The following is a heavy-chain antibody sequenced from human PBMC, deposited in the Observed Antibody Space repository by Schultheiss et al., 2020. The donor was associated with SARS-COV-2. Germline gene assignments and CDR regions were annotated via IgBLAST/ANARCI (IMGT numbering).Heavy chain of an antibody. V-gene: IGHV3-30*09. D-gene: IGHD3-16*01. CDR3: APESWGSGKLASFDV. CDR1: GFTFSSYA. CDR2: ISYDGSNK. J-gene: IGHJ3*01. Sequence: GESLKISCAASGFTFSSYAMHWVRQAPGKGLEWVAVISYDGSNKYYIDSVKGRFVISRDNSKNTVYLQLNSLRAEDTAIYYCAPESWGSGKLASFDVWGQGTMVTVSS.